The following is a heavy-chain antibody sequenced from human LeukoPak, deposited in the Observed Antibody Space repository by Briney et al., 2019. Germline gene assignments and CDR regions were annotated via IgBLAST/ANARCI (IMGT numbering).Heavy chain of an antibody. J-gene: IGHJ6*03. CDR2: IRYDGSNK. D-gene: IGHD2-15*01. V-gene: IGHV3-30*02. Sequence: PGGSLRLSCAASGFTFSSYGMHWVRQAPGKGLECVAVIRYDGSNKYYADSVKGRFTISRDNSKNTLYLQMNSLRAEDTAVYYCAKGNIVVVVAATWDYSYMDVWGKGTTVTISS. CDR3: AKGNIVVVVAATWDYSYMDV. CDR1: GFTFSSYG.